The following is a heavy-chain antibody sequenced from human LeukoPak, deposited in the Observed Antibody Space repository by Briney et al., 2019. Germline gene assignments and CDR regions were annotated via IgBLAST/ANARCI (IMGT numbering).Heavy chain of an antibody. J-gene: IGHJ4*02. D-gene: IGHD1-7*01. CDR1: GFTFSSYA. CDR2: ISGSGGST. V-gene: IGHV3-23*01. Sequence: GRSLRLSCAASGFTFSSYATSWVRQAPGKGLEWVSAISGSGGSTYYADSVKGRFTISRDNSKNTLYLQMNSLRAEDTAVYYCAKDLYNWNYFAFDYWGQGTLVTVSS. CDR3: AKDLYNWNYFAFDY.